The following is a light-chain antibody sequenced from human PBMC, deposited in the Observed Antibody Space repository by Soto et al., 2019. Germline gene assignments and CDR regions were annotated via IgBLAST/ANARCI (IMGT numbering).Light chain of an antibody. CDR2: EVT. CDR1: SSDVGGYNY. V-gene: IGLV2-14*01. J-gene: IGLJ2*01. Sequence: QSALTQPASVPGSLGQSITISCTGTSSDVGGYNYVSWYQQHPGQAPKLLIHEVTNRPSGISDRFSGSKSANTASLTISGLRAEDESHYYCSSYTTFRTPHVAFGGGTQLTVL. CDR3: SSYTTFRTPHVA.